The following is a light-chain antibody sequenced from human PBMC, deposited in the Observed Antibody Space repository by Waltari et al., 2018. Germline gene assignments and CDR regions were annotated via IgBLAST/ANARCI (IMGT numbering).Light chain of an antibody. V-gene: IGKV3-20*01. Sequence: EIVLTQSPGTLSLSPGDRATLSCRASHSVSSNNLAWYQQKPGQAPRLLIYAASNRATGITDRFSGSGSGKDFTLTIRRVEPEDFAVYYCQQYAKSPRTFGQGTKVEIK. CDR2: AAS. CDR3: QQYAKSPRT. CDR1: HSVSSNN. J-gene: IGKJ1*01.